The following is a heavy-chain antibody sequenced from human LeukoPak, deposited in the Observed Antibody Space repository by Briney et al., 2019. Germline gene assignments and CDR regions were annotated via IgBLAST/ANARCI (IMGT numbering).Heavy chain of an antibody. Sequence: SETLSLTCTVSGGSISSYYWSCIRQPPGKGLEWIGYIYYSGTTNYNPSLKSRVTILVDTSKNQFSLNLSSVTAADTAVYYCARRGTAAAGYDYWGQGTLVTVSS. J-gene: IGHJ4*02. CDR2: IYYSGTT. V-gene: IGHV4-59*08. CDR1: GGSISSYY. CDR3: ARRGTAAAGYDY. D-gene: IGHD6-13*01.